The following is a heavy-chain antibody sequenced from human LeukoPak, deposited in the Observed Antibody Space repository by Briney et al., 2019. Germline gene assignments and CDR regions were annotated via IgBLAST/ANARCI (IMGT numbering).Heavy chain of an antibody. CDR2: IYYSGST. CDR3: ARDRSVVGAGDAFDI. D-gene: IGHD1-26*01. V-gene: IGHV4-30-4*08. J-gene: IGHJ3*02. CDR1: GGSISSSYYY. Sequence: SETLSLTCTVSGGSISSSYYYWGWIRQPPGKGLEWIGYIYYSGSTYYNPSLKSRVTISVDTSKNQFSLKLSSVTAADTAVYYCARDRSVVGAGDAFDIWGQGTMVTVSS.